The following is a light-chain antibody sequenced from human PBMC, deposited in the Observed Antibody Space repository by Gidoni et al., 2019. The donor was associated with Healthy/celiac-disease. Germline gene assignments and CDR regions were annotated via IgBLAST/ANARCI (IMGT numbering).Light chain of an antibody. Sequence: DIQMTQSPSSLSASVGDRVTITCQASQDISNYLNWYQQKPGKAPKLLIYDASNLETGVPSRFSGSGSGTDFTFTISSLQPEDIATYYCQQYDSLFTFGPXTKVDI. V-gene: IGKV1-33*01. J-gene: IGKJ3*01. CDR2: DAS. CDR3: QQYDSLFT. CDR1: QDISNY.